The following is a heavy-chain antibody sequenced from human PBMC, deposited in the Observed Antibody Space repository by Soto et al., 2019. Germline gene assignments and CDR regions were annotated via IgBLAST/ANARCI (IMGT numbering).Heavy chain of an antibody. CDR1: GFTFSSYT. D-gene: IGHD3-10*01. Sequence: EGRLVESGGGLVKPGGSLRISCVASGFTFSSYTMNWVRQAPGKGLEWVSNINGVGSYLYYIYSVQGRFTISRDNANNTPFLQLNSLRVEHTAVSYCLRVGITFTRATIRCYHSGLDVWGHGTTVTVSS. J-gene: IGHJ6*02. CDR3: LRVGITFTRATIRCYHSGLDV. CDR2: INGVGSYL. V-gene: IGHV3-21*02.